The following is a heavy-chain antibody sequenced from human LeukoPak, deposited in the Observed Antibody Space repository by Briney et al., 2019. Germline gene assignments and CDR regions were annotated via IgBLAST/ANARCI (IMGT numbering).Heavy chain of an antibody. J-gene: IGHJ4*02. Sequence: PGVSLRLSCAASGFTFSSYAMHWVRQAPGNGLEWVAVISYDGSNKYYADSVKGRFTISRDNSKNTLYLQMNSLRAEDTAVYYCARGTQDYYGSGSYYLLFDYWGQGTLVTVSS. CDR3: ARGTQDYYGSGSYYLLFDY. D-gene: IGHD3-10*01. CDR2: ISYDGSNK. CDR1: GFTFSSYA. V-gene: IGHV3-30-3*01.